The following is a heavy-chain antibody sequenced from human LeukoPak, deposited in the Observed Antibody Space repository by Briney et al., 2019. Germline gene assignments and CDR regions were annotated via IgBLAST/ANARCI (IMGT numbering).Heavy chain of an antibody. V-gene: IGHV3-23*01. CDR2: ISGSGGST. Sequence: GGSLRLSCAASGFTFSSYAMSWVRQAPGKGLEWVSAISGSGGSTYYTDSVKGRFTISRDNSKNTLYLQMSSLRAEDTAVYHCAKSGGVSSSSGSYSFDYWGQGTLVTVSS. J-gene: IGHJ4*02. D-gene: IGHD3-10*01. CDR3: AKSGGVSSSSGSYSFDY. CDR1: GFTFSSYA.